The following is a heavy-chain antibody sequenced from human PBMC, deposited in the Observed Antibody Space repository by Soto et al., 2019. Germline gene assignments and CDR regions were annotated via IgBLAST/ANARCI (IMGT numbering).Heavy chain of an antibody. CDR2: IYSGGST. CDR1: GFTVSTKY. CDR3: ARDPWAADY. Sequence: PXXSLRLSYAASGFTVSTKYMRWVRQAPGKGLEWVSVIYSGGSTFYADSVRGRFTISRDNSKNTVNLQVNSLRAEDTAVYYCARDPWAADYWGQGTLVTVSS. D-gene: IGHD3-16*01. V-gene: IGHV3-66*01. J-gene: IGHJ4*02.